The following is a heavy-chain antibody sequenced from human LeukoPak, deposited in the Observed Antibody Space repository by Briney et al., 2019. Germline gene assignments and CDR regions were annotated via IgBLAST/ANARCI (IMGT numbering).Heavy chain of an antibody. CDR3: AKRSAESSGYFDS. Sequence: GGSLRLSCAASGFTFSKYSMTWVRQAPGKGLEWVSAITGSGAFTDYADSVKGRFTISRDNSKNTLYLQVNSLTAEDTAVYYCAKRSAESSGYFDSWGQGTLVTVSS. D-gene: IGHD6-19*01. CDR2: ITGSGAFT. J-gene: IGHJ4*02. CDR1: GFTFSKYS. V-gene: IGHV3-23*01.